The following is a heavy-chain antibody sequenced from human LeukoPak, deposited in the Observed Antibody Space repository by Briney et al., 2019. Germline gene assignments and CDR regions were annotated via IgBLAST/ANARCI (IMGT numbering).Heavy chain of an antibody. J-gene: IGHJ3*02. CDR1: GFTFSSYG. V-gene: IGHV3-33*01. D-gene: IGHD3-22*01. CDR3: ARFPRYYYDSSGSPGAFDI. Sequence: GGSLRLSCAASGFTFSSYGMHWVRQAPGKGLEWVAVIWYDGSNKYYADSVKGRFTISRDNSKNTLYLQMNRLRAEDTAVYYCARFPRYYYDSSGSPGAFDIWGQGTMVTVSS. CDR2: IWYDGSNK.